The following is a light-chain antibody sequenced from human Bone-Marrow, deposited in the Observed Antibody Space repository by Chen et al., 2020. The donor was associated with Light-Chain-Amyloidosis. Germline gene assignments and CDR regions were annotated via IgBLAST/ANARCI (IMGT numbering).Light chain of an antibody. Sequence: SYELTQPPSVSVSPGQTARITCSGDDLPTKYAYWYQQKPGKAPVLVIHRDTERPSGISERFSGSSSGTPATLTISGVQAEDEADYHCQAADSSGTYEVMFGGGTKLTVL. V-gene: IGLV3-25*03. CDR1: DLPTKY. J-gene: IGLJ3*02. CDR2: RDT. CDR3: QAADSSGTYEVM.